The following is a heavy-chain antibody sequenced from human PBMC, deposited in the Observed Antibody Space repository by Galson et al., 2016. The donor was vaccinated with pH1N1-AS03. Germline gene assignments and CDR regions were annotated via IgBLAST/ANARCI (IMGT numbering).Heavy chain of an antibody. CDR3: ARDAPEAPVGASFDY. CDR1: GFTFTSCS. J-gene: IGHJ4*02. V-gene: IGHV3-48*01. CDR2: IRSSGNTI. D-gene: IGHD1-26*01. Sequence: SLRLSCAASGFTFTSCSMNWVRQAPGKGLGWISYIRSSGNTIYYANSVKGRFTISRDNAKYSVYLQVNSLRAGDTAVYYCARDAPEAPVGASFDYWGQGTLVIVSS.